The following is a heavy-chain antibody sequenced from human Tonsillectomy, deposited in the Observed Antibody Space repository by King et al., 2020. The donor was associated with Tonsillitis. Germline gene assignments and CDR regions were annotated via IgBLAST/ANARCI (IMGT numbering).Heavy chain of an antibody. CDR3: ARIIPTILVGAMDV. CDR2: IFSNDQK. D-gene: IGHD5-12*01. CDR1: GFSLSNARIG. V-gene: IGHV2-26*01. Sequence: VTLKESGPVLVKPTETLTLTCTVSGFSLSNARIGVSWIRQPPGKALEWLAHIFSNDQKSYSTSLKSRLSISKDTSKSQVVLTMTNMDPVDTATYYCARIIPTILVGAMDVWGQGATVTVSS. J-gene: IGHJ6*02.